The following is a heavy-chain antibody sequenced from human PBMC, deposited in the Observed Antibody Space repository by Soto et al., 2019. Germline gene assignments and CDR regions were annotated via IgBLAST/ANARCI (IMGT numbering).Heavy chain of an antibody. CDR2: VNSDGSGT. D-gene: IGHD1-26*01. CDR1: GYVFSSYW. Sequence: EVKLVESGGGLVQPGGSLRLSCAASGYVFSSYWMQWVRQAPGKGLVWVSRVNSDGSGTTYADSVNGRFTISRDNAKNTLYLQMNGLRVEDTAVYYCARGEQGSRYFDLWGRVTLVTVSS. V-gene: IGHV3-74*01. J-gene: IGHJ2*01. CDR3: ARGEQGSRYFDL.